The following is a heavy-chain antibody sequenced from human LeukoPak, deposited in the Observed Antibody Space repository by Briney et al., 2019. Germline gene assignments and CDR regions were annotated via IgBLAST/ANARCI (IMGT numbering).Heavy chain of an antibody. CDR2: IYYSGST. V-gene: IGHV4-59*01. CDR1: GGSISSYY. D-gene: IGHD3-16*01. CDR3: ARDRVGGGIDY. J-gene: IGHJ4*02. Sequence: SETLSLTCTVSGGSISSYYWSWIRQPPGKGLEWIGYIYYSGSTNYNPSLKSRVTISVDTSKNQFSLKLSSVTAADAAVYYCARDRVGGGIDYWGQGTLVTVFS.